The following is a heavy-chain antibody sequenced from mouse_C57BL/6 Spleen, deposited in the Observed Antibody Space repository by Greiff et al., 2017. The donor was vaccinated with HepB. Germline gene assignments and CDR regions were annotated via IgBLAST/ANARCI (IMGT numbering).Heavy chain of an antibody. CDR3: TRSYGEGAMDY. CDR2: IDPETGGT. Sequence: QVQLKQSGAELVRPGASVTLSCKASGYTFTDYEMHWVKQTPVHGLEWIGAIDPETGGTAYNQKFKGKAILTADKSSSTAYMELRSLTSEDSAVYYCTRSYGEGAMDYWGQGTSVTVSS. D-gene: IGHD1-2*01. J-gene: IGHJ4*01. CDR1: GYTFTDYE. V-gene: IGHV1-15*01.